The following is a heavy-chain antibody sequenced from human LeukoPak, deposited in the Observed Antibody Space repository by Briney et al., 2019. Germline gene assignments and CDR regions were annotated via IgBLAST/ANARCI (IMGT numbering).Heavy chain of an antibody. V-gene: IGHV3-48*02. D-gene: IGHD3-9*01. Sequence: GGSLRLSCAASGFTFGKYSMNWVRQAPGKGLEWVSYISNSGIKYYADSVKGRFTISRDNVKNSLYLQMSSLRDEDTAVYYCAREILTGYFEYWGQGTLVSVSS. CDR1: GFTFGKYS. J-gene: IGHJ4*02. CDR3: AREILTGYFEY. CDR2: ISNSGIK.